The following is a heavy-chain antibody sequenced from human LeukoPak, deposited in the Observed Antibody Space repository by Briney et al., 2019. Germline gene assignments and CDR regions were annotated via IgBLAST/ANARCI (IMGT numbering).Heavy chain of an antibody. Sequence: SGGSLRLSCAASGFTFSGYSMNWVRQAPGKGLEWVSYISSSSTTIHYADSVKGRFTISRDNAKNSLYLQMNSLRAEDTAVYYCARDRRIVIFGVVIDAFDIWGQGTMVTVSS. V-gene: IGHV3-48*01. CDR2: ISSSSTTI. J-gene: IGHJ3*02. CDR3: ARDRRIVIFGVVIDAFDI. D-gene: IGHD3-3*01. CDR1: GFTFSGYS.